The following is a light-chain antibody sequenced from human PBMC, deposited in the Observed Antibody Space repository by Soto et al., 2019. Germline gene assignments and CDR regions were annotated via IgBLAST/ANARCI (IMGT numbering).Light chain of an antibody. CDR2: WAS. V-gene: IGKV2-29*01. CDR1: QSLLHSDGKTY. Sequence: DIGMTQTPLSLSVTPGQPASISCKSSQSLLHSDGKTYLYWYLQKPGQSPQLLIYWASTRESGVPDRFSGSGSGTDFTLTISSLQAEDVAVYYCQQYYSTPPVTFGGGTKVDIK. J-gene: IGKJ4*01. CDR3: QQYYSTPPVT.